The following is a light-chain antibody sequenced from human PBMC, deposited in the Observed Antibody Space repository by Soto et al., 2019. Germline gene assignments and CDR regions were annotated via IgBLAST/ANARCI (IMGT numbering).Light chain of an antibody. CDR2: DVN. CDR1: SSHIGGYDY. CDR3: TSYASGSSHVV. J-gene: IGLJ2*01. V-gene: IGLV2-14*01. Sequence: QSALTQPASVSGSPGQSITLSCTGTSSHIGGYDYVSWYQRHPGKAPKLIIYDVNNRPSGVSNRFSGSKSGNTASLTISGLQAEDEADYYCTSYASGSSHVVFGGGTKVTVL.